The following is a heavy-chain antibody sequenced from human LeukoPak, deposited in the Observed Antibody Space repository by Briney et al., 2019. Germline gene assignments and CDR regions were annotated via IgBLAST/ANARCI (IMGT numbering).Heavy chain of an antibody. D-gene: IGHD3-3*01. J-gene: IGHJ5*02. CDR3: ARAVWSGYLEPFDP. Sequence: ASVKVSCKASRYTFTRYDINWVRQATGQGLEWMGWVNPNSGNTGYAQKFQGRVTMTRNTSISTAYMELSSLTSEDTAVYYCARAVWSGYLEPFDPWGQGTLVTVSS. CDR1: RYTFTRYD. V-gene: IGHV1-8*01. CDR2: VNPNSGNT.